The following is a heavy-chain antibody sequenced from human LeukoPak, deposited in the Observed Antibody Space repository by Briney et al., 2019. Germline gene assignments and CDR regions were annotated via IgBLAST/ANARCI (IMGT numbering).Heavy chain of an antibody. D-gene: IGHD2-15*01. CDR3: ARYCSGGSCPTGFDY. Sequence: SETLSLTCTVSGGSISSYYWSWIRQPPGKGLEWIGYIYYSGSTNYNPSLKSRVTISVDTSKNQLSLKLSSVTAADTAVYYCARYCSGGSCPTGFDYWGQGTLVTVSS. CDR2: IYYSGST. CDR1: GGSISSYY. V-gene: IGHV4-59*01. J-gene: IGHJ4*02.